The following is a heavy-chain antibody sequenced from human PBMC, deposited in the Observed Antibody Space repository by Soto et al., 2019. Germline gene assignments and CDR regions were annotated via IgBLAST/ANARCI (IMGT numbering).Heavy chain of an antibody. CDR3: ARGRGGRIDYSTSSHYYYYGMDV. CDR1: GDTLYNYA. CDR2: IIPLFETP. D-gene: IGHD6-6*01. V-gene: IGHV1-69*01. Sequence: QVQREQSGAEMKRPGSSVKVSCKASGDTLYNYAFSWVRQAPGQGVEWMGGIIPLFETPDYAQKFQGRVTITADESTSTVFMELRSLRSEDTAVYYCARGRGGRIDYSTSSHYYYYGMDVWGQGTTVTVSS. J-gene: IGHJ6*02.